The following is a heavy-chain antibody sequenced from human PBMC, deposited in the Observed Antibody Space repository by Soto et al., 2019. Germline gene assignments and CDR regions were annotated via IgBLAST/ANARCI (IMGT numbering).Heavy chain of an antibody. Sequence: EASVKVSCKVSGYTLTELSMHWVRQAPGKGLEWMGGFDPEDGETIYAQKFQGRVTITADESTSTAYMELSSLRSEDTAVYYCARGYYYDSSGYFAFDIWGQGTMVTVSS. CDR1: GYTLTELS. CDR3: ARGYYYDSSGYFAFDI. D-gene: IGHD3-22*01. J-gene: IGHJ3*02. V-gene: IGHV1-24*01. CDR2: FDPEDGET.